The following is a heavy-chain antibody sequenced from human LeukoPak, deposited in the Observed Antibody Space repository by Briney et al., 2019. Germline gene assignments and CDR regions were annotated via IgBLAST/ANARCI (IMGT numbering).Heavy chain of an antibody. Sequence: GGSLRLSCAASGFTFSSYWMSWVRQAPGKGLEWVANIKQDGSEKYYADSVKGRFTISRDNSKNTLYLQMNSLRAEDTAVYYCARDRYDYVWGSYRQGIDYWGQGTLVTVSS. D-gene: IGHD3-16*02. CDR1: GFTFSSYW. CDR3: ARDRYDYVWGSYRQGIDY. CDR2: IKQDGSEK. J-gene: IGHJ4*02. V-gene: IGHV3-7*01.